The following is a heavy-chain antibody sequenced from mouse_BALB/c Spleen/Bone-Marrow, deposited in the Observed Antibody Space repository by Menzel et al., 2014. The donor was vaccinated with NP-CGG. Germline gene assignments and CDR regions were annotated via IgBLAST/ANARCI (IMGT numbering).Heavy chain of an antibody. CDR1: GFTFSTYG. CDR2: ISSGGSYT. CDR3: ARQGGYFDY. J-gene: IGHJ2*01. Sequence: DVKLVESGGDLVKPGGSLKLSCAASGFTFSTYGMSWVRQTPDKRLEWVATISSGGSYTYYPDSVKGRFTISRDNAKNTLYLQMSSLKSEDTAMYCCARQGGYFDYWGQGTTLTVSS. V-gene: IGHV5-6*02.